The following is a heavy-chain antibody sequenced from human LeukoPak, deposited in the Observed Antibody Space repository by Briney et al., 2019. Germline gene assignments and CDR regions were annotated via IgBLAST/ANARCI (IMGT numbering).Heavy chain of an antibody. CDR3: ARGQYYDFWSGDPGYFDY. J-gene: IGHJ4*02. Sequence: ASVKVSCKASGYTFTSYGISWVRQAPGQGLEWMGWISAYNGNTNYAQKLQGRVTMTTDTSTSTAYMELRSLRSDDTAVYYCARGQYYDFWSGDPGYFDYWGQGTLVTVSS. CDR1: GYTFTSYG. CDR2: ISAYNGNT. V-gene: IGHV1-18*01. D-gene: IGHD3-3*01.